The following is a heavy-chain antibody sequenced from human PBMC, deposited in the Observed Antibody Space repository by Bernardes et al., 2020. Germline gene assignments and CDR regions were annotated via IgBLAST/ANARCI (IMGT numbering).Heavy chain of an antibody. CDR3: ARGGRRYFDY. V-gene: IGHV3-53*01. Sequence: GGSLRLSCAASGFTVSTNYMSWVRQAPGQGLECVSVIYSGGNTYYADSVKGRFTISRDTSKNTLFLQMNSLRTEDTAVYYCARGGRRYFDYWGQGTLVTVSS. D-gene: IGHD3-10*01. J-gene: IGHJ4*02. CDR1: GFTVSTNY. CDR2: IYSGGNT.